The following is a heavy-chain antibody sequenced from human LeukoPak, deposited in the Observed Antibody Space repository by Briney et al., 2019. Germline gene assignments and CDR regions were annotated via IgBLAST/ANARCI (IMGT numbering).Heavy chain of an antibody. CDR3: ARGHYGGNGPVTH. Sequence: PSETLSLTCAVYGGSFSGYYWSWIRQPPGRGLEWIGEINHSGSTNYNPSLKSRVTISVDTSKNQSSLKLSSVTAADTAVYYCARGHYGGNGPVTHWGQGTLVTVSS. J-gene: IGHJ4*02. CDR2: INHSGST. CDR1: GGSFSGYY. V-gene: IGHV4-34*01. D-gene: IGHD2-15*01.